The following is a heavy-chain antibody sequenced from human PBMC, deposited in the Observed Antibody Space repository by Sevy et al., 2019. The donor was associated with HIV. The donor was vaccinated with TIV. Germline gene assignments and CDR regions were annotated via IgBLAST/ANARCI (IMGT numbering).Heavy chain of an antibody. CDR1: GYTFTGYF. V-gene: IGHV1-2*02. J-gene: IGHJ4*02. CDR2: INPNSGGT. CDR3: SRDLSTGDSGSSGY. D-gene: IGHD1-26*01. Sequence: ASVKVSCKASGYTFTGYFMHWVRQPPGQGLEWMGGINPNSGGTNYAQKFQGRVTMTRDTSISTAYMALSRLRSDATAVYYCSRDLSTGDSGSSGYWGQGTLVTVSS.